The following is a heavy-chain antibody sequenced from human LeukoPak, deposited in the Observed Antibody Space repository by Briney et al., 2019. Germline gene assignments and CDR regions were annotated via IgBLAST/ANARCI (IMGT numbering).Heavy chain of an antibody. J-gene: IGHJ4*02. CDR2: INPNSGGT. V-gene: IGHV1-2*06. CDR1: GYTFTGYY. D-gene: IGHD6-6*01. Sequence: ASVKVSCKASGYTFTGYYMHWVRQAPGQGLEWMGRINPNSGGTNYAQKFQGRVTMTRDTSISTAYMELSRLRSDDTAVYYCAGGKIAARPDPFDYWGQGTLVTVSS. CDR3: AGGKIAARPDPFDY.